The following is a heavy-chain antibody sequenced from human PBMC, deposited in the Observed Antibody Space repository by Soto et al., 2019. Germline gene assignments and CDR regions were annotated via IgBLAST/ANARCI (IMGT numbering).Heavy chain of an antibody. Sequence: QVQLVESGGGVVQPGRSLRLSCAASGFTFSSYGMQWVRQAPGKGLEWVAVIWYDGSNKYYADSVKGRFTISRDNSKDTLYLQMNSLRAEDTAVYYCARDRQGFDPWGQGTLVTVSS. CDR2: IWYDGSNK. CDR3: ARDRQGFDP. CDR1: GFTFSSYG. V-gene: IGHV3-33*01. J-gene: IGHJ5*02.